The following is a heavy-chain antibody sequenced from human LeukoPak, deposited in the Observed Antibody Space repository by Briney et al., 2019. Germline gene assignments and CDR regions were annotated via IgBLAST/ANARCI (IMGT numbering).Heavy chain of an antibody. V-gene: IGHV4-30-4*08. CDR1: GGSISSGDYY. Sequence: SQTLSLTCTVSGGSISSGDYYWSWIRQPPGKGLEWIGYIYHSGNTYYNPFLKSRLTISVDTPRNQFSLKLRSVTAADTAVYYCARGGTRITIVGVVINDFDYWGQGTLVTVSS. CDR2: IYHSGNT. D-gene: IGHD3-3*01. CDR3: ARGGTRITIVGVVINDFDY. J-gene: IGHJ4*02.